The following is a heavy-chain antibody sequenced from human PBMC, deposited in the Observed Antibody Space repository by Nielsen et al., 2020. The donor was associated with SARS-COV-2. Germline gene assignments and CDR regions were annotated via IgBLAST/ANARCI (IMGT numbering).Heavy chain of an antibody. CDR2: INPNSGGT. CDR1: GYTFTGYY. Sequence: ASVKVSCKASGYTFTGYYMHWVRQAPGQGLEWMGRINPNSGGTNYAQKFQGRVTITADESTSTAYMELSSLRSEDTAVYYCAREVTMVRGVIEDYWGQGTLVTVSS. CDR3: AREVTMVRGVIEDY. J-gene: IGHJ4*02. V-gene: IGHV1-2*06. D-gene: IGHD3-10*01.